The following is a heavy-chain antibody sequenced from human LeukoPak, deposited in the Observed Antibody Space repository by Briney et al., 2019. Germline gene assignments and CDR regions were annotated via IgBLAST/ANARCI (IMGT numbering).Heavy chain of an antibody. CDR1: GYTFTSYG. CDR2: ISAYNGNT. Sequence: ASVKVSCKASGYTFTSYGISWVRQAPGQGLEWMGWISAYNGNTNYAQKLQGRVTMTTDTSTSTAYMELRSLRSDDTAVYYCARESGLYGSGSLDYWGQGTLVTVSS. D-gene: IGHD3-10*01. V-gene: IGHV1-18*01. CDR3: ARESGLYGSGSLDY. J-gene: IGHJ4*02.